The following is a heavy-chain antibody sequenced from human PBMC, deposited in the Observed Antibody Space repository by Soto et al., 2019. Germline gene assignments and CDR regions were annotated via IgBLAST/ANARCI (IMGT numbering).Heavy chain of an antibody. CDR1: GGSISSSSYY. CDR3: ARLIVVVPAAIVVGFDP. V-gene: IGHV4-39*01. J-gene: IGHJ5*02. D-gene: IGHD2-2*02. CDR2: IYYSGST. Sequence: QLQLQESGPGLVKPSETLSLTCTVSGGSISSSSYYWGWIRQPPGKGLEGIGSIYYSGSTYYNPSLKSRVTISVDTSKNQCSLKLSSVTAADTAVYYCARLIVVVPAAIVVGFDPWGQGTLVTVSS.